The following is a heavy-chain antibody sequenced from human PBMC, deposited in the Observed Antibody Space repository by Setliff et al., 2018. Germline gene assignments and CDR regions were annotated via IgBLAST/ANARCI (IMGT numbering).Heavy chain of an antibody. CDR3: ARANDYSNGWYFYYYGMDV. V-gene: IGHV1-18*01. CDR1: GYTFTSYG. D-gene: IGHD6-19*01. CDR2: ISAYNGNT. Sequence: ASVKVSCKASGYTFTSYGISWVRQAPGQGLEWMGWISAYNGNTNYAQKLQGRVTMTTDTSTSTAYMELRSLRSDDTAVYYCARANDYSNGWYFYYYGMDVWGQGTTVTVSS. J-gene: IGHJ6*02.